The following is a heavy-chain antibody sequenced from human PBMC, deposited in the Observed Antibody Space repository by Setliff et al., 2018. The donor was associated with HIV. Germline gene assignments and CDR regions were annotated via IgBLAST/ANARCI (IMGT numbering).Heavy chain of an antibody. D-gene: IGHD6-13*01. Sequence: ASVKVSCKASGGTFSNSGISWVRQAPGQGLEWMGEIIPMYDPPVYAQKFQGRVTITADESTTTVYMELSSLTSDDTAVYYCARGAPPGNPGHLDYWGQGTQVTVAS. CDR1: GGTFSNSG. J-gene: IGHJ4*02. CDR3: ARGAPPGNPGHLDY. V-gene: IGHV1-69*13. CDR2: IIPMYDPP.